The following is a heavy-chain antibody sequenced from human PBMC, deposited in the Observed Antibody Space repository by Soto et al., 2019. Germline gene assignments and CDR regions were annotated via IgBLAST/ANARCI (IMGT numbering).Heavy chain of an antibody. CDR1: GGSISNYY. J-gene: IGHJ4*02. D-gene: IGHD3-10*01. CDR2: VYYSGNT. Sequence: SETLSLTCTIPGGSISNYYWTWIRQTPGKGLEWIGYVYYSGNTNYNPSLKSRVSISVDKSKKQFSLRLSSVTAADTAVYYCARGAPRGIIHDFDSWGQGSLVTVSS. CDR3: ARGAPRGIIHDFDS. V-gene: IGHV4-59*08.